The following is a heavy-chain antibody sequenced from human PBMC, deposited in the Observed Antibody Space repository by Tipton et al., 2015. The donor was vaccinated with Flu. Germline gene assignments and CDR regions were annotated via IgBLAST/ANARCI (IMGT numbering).Heavy chain of an antibody. D-gene: IGHD3-3*01. CDR2: IYYSGST. CDR1: GGSISSYY. V-gene: IGHV4-59*12. J-gene: IGHJ6*03. CDR3: ARTSGDFWSGARSLDYYYYYMDV. Sequence: TLSLTCTVSGGSISSYYWSWIRQPPGKGLEWIGYIYYSGSTNYNPSLKSRVTISVDTSKNQFSLKLSSVTAADTAVYYCARTSGDFWSGARSLDYYYYYMDVWGKGTTVTVSS.